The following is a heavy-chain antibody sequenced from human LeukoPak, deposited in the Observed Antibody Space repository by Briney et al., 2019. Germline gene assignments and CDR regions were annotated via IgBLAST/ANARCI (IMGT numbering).Heavy chain of an antibody. CDR1: GGSISNSSYY. CDR2: ISSGRST. J-gene: IGHJ4*02. D-gene: IGHD3-10*01. V-gene: IGHV4-39*01. CDR3: ARSSYYGSGNY. Sequence: SETLSLTCTVSGGSISNSSYYWGWIRQPPGKGLEWIGTISSGRSTYYNPSLKSRVTMSVDTSKNQFSLKMSSVTAADAAVYYCARSSYYGSGNYWGQGTPVTVSS.